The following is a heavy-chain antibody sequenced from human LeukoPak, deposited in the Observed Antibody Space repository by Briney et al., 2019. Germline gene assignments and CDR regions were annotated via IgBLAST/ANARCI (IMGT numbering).Heavy chain of an antibody. CDR1: GFTVSSNY. D-gene: IGHD5-18*01. CDR3: ARSNVDTAMAFDY. Sequence: GGSLRLSCAASGFTVSSNYMSWVRQAPGKGLEWVSVIYSGGSTYYADSVKGRFTISRDNSKNTLYLQMNSLRAEDTAVYYCARSNVDTAMAFDYWGQGTLVTVSS. V-gene: IGHV3-53*01. J-gene: IGHJ4*02. CDR2: IYSGGST.